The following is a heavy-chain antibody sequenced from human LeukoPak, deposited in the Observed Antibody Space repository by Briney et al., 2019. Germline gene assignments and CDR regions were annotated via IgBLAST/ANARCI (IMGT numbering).Heavy chain of an antibody. CDR2: FDPRNGGT. J-gene: IGHJ4*02. Sequence: ASVKVSCKVSGYSLTELSMHWVRQAPGKGLEWMGGFDPRNGGTYFAQNFQGRVTLTKDTSTDTSSMELRSLKSDDTAVYYCTTSDRQFCSPSSCYMPFDYWGQGSLVTVSS. CDR3: TTSDRQFCSPSSCYMPFDY. CDR1: GYSLTELS. V-gene: IGHV1-24*01. D-gene: IGHD2-2*02.